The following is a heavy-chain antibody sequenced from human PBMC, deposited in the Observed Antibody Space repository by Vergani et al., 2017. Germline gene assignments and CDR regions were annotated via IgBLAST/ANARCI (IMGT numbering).Heavy chain of an antibody. Sequence: QVQLVQSGAEVKKPGSSVKVSCKASGGTFSSYAISWVRQAPGQGLEWMGGIIPIFGTANYAQKFQGRVTITADESTSTAYMELSSLRSEDTAVYYCAGDSGVWGIAAREGYYMDVWGKGTTVTVSS. D-gene: IGHD6-6*01. V-gene: IGHV1-69*01. J-gene: IGHJ6*03. CDR2: IIPIFGTA. CDR1: GGTFSSYA. CDR3: AGDSGVWGIAAREGYYMDV.